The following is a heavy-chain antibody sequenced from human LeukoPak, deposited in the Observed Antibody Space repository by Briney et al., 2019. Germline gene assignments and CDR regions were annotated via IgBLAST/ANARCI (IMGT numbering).Heavy chain of an antibody. CDR2: ISNDGSRK. Sequence: GGSLRLSCAPSGFTFSRHGMHWVRQAPGKGLEWVAIISNDGSRKYYAHSVEGRFTISRDNSKNTLCLQMDSLRAEDTAVYYCARDRAWNYFDYWGQGTLVTVSS. CDR3: ARDRAWNYFDY. CDR1: GFTFSRHG. J-gene: IGHJ4*02. D-gene: IGHD3-3*01. V-gene: IGHV3-30*03.